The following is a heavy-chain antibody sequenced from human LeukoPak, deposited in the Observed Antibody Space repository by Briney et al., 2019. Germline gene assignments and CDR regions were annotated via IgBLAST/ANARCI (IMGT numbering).Heavy chain of an antibody. D-gene: IGHD3-22*01. V-gene: IGHV1-3*01. J-gene: IGHJ4*02. CDR1: GYTFTIYA. CDR3: ARDRGSWYYDSSGYSPIPFDY. CDR2: INAGNGNT. Sequence: ASVKVSCKAFGYTFTIYAMHWVRQAPGQRLEWMGWINAGNGNTKYSQKFQGRVTITRDTSASTAYMELSSLRSEDTAVYYCARDRGSWYYDSSGYSPIPFDYWGQGTLVTVSS.